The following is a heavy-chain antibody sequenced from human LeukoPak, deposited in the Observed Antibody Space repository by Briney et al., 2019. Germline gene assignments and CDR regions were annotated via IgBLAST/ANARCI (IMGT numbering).Heavy chain of an antibody. V-gene: IGHV3-11*05. J-gene: IGHJ4*02. CDR3: ARGSPPGD. CDR1: GLTFSDYY. D-gene: IGHD3-16*01. CDR2: ISSSSGFT. Sequence: SPGGSLRLSCAASGLTFSDYYMTWIRRAPGKGLEWVSYISSSSGFTKYANSVRGRFTISRDNAKNSLYLQMNTLRVDDTAVYYCARGSPPGDWGQGTLVTVSS.